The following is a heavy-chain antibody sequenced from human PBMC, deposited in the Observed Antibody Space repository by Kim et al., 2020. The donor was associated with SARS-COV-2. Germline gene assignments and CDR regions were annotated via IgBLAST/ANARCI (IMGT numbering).Heavy chain of an antibody. CDR2: IYSEWSLT. J-gene: IGHJ4*02. D-gene: IGHD1-1*01. CDR3: GNVALG. Sequence: TLTDLATRSNCGSTRLPWVRQFPGKGLVCVSRIYSEWSLTTYADSVKGRFTISRDNAKNTLYLQMNSLRAEDTAIYYCGNVALGWGQGTLAT. V-gene: IGHV3-74*03. CDR1: RSNCGSTR.